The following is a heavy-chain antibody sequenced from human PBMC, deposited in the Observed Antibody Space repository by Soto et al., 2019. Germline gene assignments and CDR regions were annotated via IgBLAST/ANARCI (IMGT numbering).Heavy chain of an antibody. CDR2: INHSGST. V-gene: IGHV4-34*01. Sequence: SQTLSLTFSFYGWSFSGYYWSWIRQPPGKGLEWIGEINHSGSTNYNPSLKSRVTISVDTSKNQFSLKLSSVTAADTAVYYCAREFQEGSSWYPADYYYYYYMDVWGKGTTVT. D-gene: IGHD6-13*01. CDR3: AREFQEGSSWYPADYYYYYYMDV. J-gene: IGHJ6*03. CDR1: GWSFSGYY.